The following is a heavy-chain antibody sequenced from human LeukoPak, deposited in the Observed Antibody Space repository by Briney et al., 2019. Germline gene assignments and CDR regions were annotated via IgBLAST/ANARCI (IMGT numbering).Heavy chain of an antibody. D-gene: IGHD6-13*01. J-gene: IGHJ4*02. CDR2: ISSSSSTI. V-gene: IGHV3-48*01. CDR1: GFTFSSYS. CDR3: ARDKAAAGTPYYFDY. Sequence: GGSLRLSCAASGFTFSSYSMNWARQAPGKGLERVSYISSSSSTIYYADSVKGRFTISRDNAKNSLYLQMNSLRAEDTAVYYCARDKAAAGTPYYFDYWGQGTLVTVSS.